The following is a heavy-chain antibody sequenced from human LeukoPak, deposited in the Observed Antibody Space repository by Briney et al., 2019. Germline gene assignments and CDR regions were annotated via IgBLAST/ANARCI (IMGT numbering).Heavy chain of an antibody. J-gene: IGHJ5*02. CDR2: ISSSSTTT. CDR1: GFTFSSYS. Sequence: PGGSLRLSCAASGFTFSSYSMTWVRQAPGKGLEWVPYISSSSTTTYYADPVKGRFTISRDNAKNSLDLQMNSLRDEDTAVYYCARGPDDSLTGYYASWGQGTLVTVSS. D-gene: IGHD3-9*01. CDR3: ARGPDDSLTGYYAS. V-gene: IGHV3-48*02.